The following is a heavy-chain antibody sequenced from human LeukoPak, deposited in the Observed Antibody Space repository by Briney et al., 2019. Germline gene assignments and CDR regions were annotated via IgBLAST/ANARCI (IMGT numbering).Heavy chain of an antibody. CDR1: GYTLTELS. D-gene: IGHD3-10*01. CDR3: ARGPVRGSGSYWYYYYYYMDV. J-gene: IGHJ6*03. Sequence: ASVKVSCKVSGYTLTELSMHWVRQAPGKGLEWMGGFDPEGGETIYAQKFQGRVTMTRNTSISTAYMELSSLRSEDTAVYYCARGPVRGSGSYWYYYYYYMDVWGKGTTVTISS. CDR2: FDPEGGET. V-gene: IGHV1-24*01.